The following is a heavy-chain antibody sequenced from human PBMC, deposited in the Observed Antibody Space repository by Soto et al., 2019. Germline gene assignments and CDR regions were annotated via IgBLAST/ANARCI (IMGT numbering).Heavy chain of an antibody. Sequence: GGSLRLSCAASGFNFHDFSMHWVRQAPGKGLEWVSVINWDGSITSYADSVRGRFTISXXXXXXFXYXEXXXLTTXDTAFYYCAKGSQGDPVGPIDHWGQGTLVTVSS. J-gene: IGHJ4*02. CDR2: INWDGSIT. D-gene: IGHD2-2*01. CDR1: GFNFHDFS. V-gene: IGHV3-43*01. CDR3: AKGSQGDPVGPIDH.